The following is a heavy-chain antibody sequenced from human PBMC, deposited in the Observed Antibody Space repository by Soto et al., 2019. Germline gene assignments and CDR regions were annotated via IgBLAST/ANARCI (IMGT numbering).Heavy chain of an antibody. V-gene: IGHV3-64D*06. D-gene: IGHD6-13*01. CDR1: GFTFSSYA. Sequence: EVQLVESGGDLVQPGGSLRLSCSASGFTFSSYAMHWVRQAPGKGLEYVSSISSDGVNTYYADSVKGRFTISRDNSKNTLYLQMSSLRAEDTAVYYCVKRIELQLRYFDYWGQGTLVTVSS. CDR2: ISSDGVNT. CDR3: VKRIELQLRYFDY. J-gene: IGHJ4*02.